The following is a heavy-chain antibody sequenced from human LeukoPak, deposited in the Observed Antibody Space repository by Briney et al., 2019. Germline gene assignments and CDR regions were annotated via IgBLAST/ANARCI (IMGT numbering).Heavy chain of an antibody. Sequence: GGSLRLSCAASGFTFSNYWMHWVRQAPGKGLVWVSRINSDGSSTTYADSVKGRFTISRDNAKNSLYLQMSSLRADDTALYYCARDPRGYCDGNGCYYGMDVWGQGTTVTVSS. D-gene: IGHD2-21*02. CDR2: INSDGSST. J-gene: IGHJ6*02. CDR1: GFTFSNYW. V-gene: IGHV3-74*01. CDR3: ARDPRGYCDGNGCYYGMDV.